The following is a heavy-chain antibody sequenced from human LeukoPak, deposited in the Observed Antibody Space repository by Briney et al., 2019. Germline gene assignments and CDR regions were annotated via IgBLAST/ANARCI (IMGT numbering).Heavy chain of an antibody. CDR3: ARGASSWEYTTFDV. D-gene: IGHD6-13*01. J-gene: IGHJ3*01. Sequence: GGSLRLSCAASGFTVSSNYMSWVRQTPGKGLEWVSTIGGSGVIKFYADSVAGRFTISRDNSNNALFLQMNNLRAEDVAIYYCARGASSWEYTTFDVWGQGAIVTVSS. CDR2: IGGSGVIK. CDR1: GFTVSSNY. V-gene: IGHV3-23*01.